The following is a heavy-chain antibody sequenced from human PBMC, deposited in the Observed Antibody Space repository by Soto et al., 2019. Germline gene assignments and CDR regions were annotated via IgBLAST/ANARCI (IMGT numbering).Heavy chain of an antibody. J-gene: IGHJ4*02. Sequence: QVQLQESGPGLVKPSGTLSLTCAVSGGSISSSNWWSWVRQPPGKGLEWIGEIYHSGSTNYNPSLKSRATLSVDKSKNQFSLQLSSVTAADTALYYCARDPPLPAAMVDWGQGTLVTVSS. CDR3: ARDPPLPAAMVD. CDR2: IYHSGST. CDR1: GGSISSSNW. V-gene: IGHV4-4*02. D-gene: IGHD2-2*01.